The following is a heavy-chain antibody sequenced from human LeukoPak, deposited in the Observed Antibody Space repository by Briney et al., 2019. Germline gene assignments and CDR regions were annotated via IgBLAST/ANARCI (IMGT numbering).Heavy chain of an antibody. V-gene: IGHV3-30*02. CDR1: GFSFSRSG. CDR2: IRYEEIDK. J-gene: IGHJ4*02. Sequence: WGSLRLSCTASGFSFSRSGMHWVRQAPGKGLEWVAFIRYEEIDKYYVDSVKGRFSISRYNSKNTVYLQMNSLRVEDTAVYYCAKDKGESSFDYWGQGSLVTVSS. CDR3: AKDKGESSFDY. D-gene: IGHD3-16*01.